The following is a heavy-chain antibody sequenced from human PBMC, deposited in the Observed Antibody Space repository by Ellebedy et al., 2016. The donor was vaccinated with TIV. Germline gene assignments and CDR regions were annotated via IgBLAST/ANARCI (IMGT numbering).Heavy chain of an antibody. CDR1: GYSLTELS. CDR2: FNPEDGET. J-gene: IGHJ4*02. D-gene: IGHD3-22*01. V-gene: IGHV1-24*01. Sequence: AASVKVSCKVSGYSLTELSMHWVRQAPGKGLEWMGGFNPEDGETTYAQKFQGRVTMTEDTSTDTAYMALSSLRSEDTAVYYCATESPADYYDGSGPFDYWGQGTLVTVSS. CDR3: ATESPADYYDGSGPFDY.